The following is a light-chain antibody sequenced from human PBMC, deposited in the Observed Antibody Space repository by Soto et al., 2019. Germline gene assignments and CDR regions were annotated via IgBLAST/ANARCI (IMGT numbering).Light chain of an antibody. CDR1: SGDVGAYDF. CDR2: DVS. J-gene: IGLJ3*02. Sequence: QSALTQPASVSGSPGQSITISCTGTSGDVGAYDFVSWYQHHPGKAPRLVIYDVSRRPAGASDRFSGSKSGSTASLAISGLQSEDEADYYCAAWDDSLNGLVFGGGTKLTVL. V-gene: IGLV2-14*01. CDR3: AAWDDSLNGLV.